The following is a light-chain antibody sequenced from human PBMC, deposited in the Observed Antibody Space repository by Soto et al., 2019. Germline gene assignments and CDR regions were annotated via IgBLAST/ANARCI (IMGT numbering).Light chain of an antibody. CDR2: AAS. V-gene: IGKV1-39*01. J-gene: IGKJ5*01. CDR3: HSRA. Sequence: DIQMTQSPSSLSAAVGERVTITCRASQSISTYLNWYQQKAGLAPKLLIYAASSLQSGVPSRFSGSGSGTDFTLTISSLQPEDFATYFCHSRAFGQGTRLEIK. CDR1: QSISTY.